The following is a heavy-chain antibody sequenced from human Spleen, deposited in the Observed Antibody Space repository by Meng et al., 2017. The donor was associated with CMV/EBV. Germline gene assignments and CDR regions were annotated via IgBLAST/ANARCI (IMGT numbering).Heavy chain of an antibody. Sequence: SETLSLTCTVSGASVSSSSYYWGWIRQPPGKGLEWIGSFYYSGSTYCNPSLRSRVTISVDTSKNQVSLKLSSVTAADTAVYYCVRHDYYYGSGSYPTPFDYWGQGTLVTVSS. J-gene: IGHJ4*02. V-gene: IGHV4-39*01. CDR2: FYYSGST. D-gene: IGHD3-10*01. CDR3: VRHDYYYGSGSYPTPFDY. CDR1: GASVSSSSYY.